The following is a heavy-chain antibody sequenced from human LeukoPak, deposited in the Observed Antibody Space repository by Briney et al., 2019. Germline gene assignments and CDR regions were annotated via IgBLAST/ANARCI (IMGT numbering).Heavy chain of an antibody. D-gene: IGHD6-19*01. V-gene: IGHV3-23*01. Sequence: GGSLRLSCAASGFTFSSYAMSWVRQAPGKGLEWVSTTRGSGGGTYYADSVKGRFTISRDNSKNTLYLQMNSLRDEDTALYYCAKAGIGVVGYFDYWGQGTLVTVSS. J-gene: IGHJ4*02. CDR2: TRGSGGGT. CDR3: AKAGIGVVGYFDY. CDR1: GFTFSSYA.